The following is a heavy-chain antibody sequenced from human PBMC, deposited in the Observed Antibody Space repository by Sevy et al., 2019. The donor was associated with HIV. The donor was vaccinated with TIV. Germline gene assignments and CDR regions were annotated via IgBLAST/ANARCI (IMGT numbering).Heavy chain of an antibody. CDR3: ATHAGIAAAGRVFDY. CDR1: GFTFSDHY. D-gene: IGHD6-13*01. J-gene: IGHJ4*02. CDR2: IGNKADSYTT. Sequence: EGSLRLSCAASGFTFSDHYMEWVRQAPGKALEWVGRIGNKADSYTTEYAASVKGRFTISRDDSKNSLYLLMNSLKTADTAVYYCATHAGIAAAGRVFDYWGQGTLVTVSS. V-gene: IGHV3-72*01.